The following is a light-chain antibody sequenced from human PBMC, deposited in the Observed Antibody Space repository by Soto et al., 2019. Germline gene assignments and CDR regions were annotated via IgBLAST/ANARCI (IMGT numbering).Light chain of an antibody. CDR1: SSNIGGNS. J-gene: IGLJ1*01. CDR3: GSWDSLLIDYA. Sequence: QSVMTQPPSVSAAPGQKVTISCSGSSSNIGGNSVSWYQQLPGTAPKLLIYDDNKRPSGIPDRFSGSKSGTSATLGITGVQSGGEGGYECGSWDSLLIDYAFGTVTKLTVL. V-gene: IGLV1-51*01. CDR2: DDN.